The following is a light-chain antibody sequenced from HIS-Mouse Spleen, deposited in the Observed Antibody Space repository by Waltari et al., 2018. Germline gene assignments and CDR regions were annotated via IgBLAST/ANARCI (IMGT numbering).Light chain of an antibody. J-gene: IGKJ1*01. V-gene: IGKV3-15*01. CDR2: GAS. CDR3: QQYNNWWT. CDR1: QSVSSN. Sequence: EIVMTQSPATLSVSPGERATLSCRASQSVSSNLAWYQQKPGQAPSILIYGASTRATGIPARFSGSGSGTEFTLTISSMQSEDFAVYYCQQYNNWWTFGQGTKVEIK.